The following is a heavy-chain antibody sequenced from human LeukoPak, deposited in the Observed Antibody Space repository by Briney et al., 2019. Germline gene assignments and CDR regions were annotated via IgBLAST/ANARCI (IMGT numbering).Heavy chain of an antibody. V-gene: IGHV4-59*01. CDR2: IYYGGST. D-gene: IGHD3-22*01. J-gene: IGHJ4*02. CDR1: GGSFTEYH. Sequence: SETLSLTCAVYGGSFTEYHWSWIRQPPGKGLEYIGYIYYGGSTNYNPSLKSRVTTSIDTSKNQFSLKLNSVTAADTAVYYCARGGDMSGTIIDYWGQGTLVTDSS. CDR3: ARGGDMSGTIIDY.